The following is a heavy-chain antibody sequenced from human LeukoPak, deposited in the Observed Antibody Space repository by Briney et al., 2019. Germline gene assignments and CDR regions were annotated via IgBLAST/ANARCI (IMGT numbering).Heavy chain of an antibody. J-gene: IGHJ5*02. CDR2: IYPGDSDT. V-gene: IGHV5-51*01. CDR3: ARRAYGSGWYANWFDP. D-gene: IGHD6-19*01. CDR1: GYSFTSYW. Sequence: GESLKISCKGSGYSFTSYWIGWVRQMPGKGLEWMGIIYPGDSDTRYSPSFQGQVTISADKSISTAYLQWSSLKASDTAMYYCARRAYGSGWYANWFDPWGQGTLVTVSS.